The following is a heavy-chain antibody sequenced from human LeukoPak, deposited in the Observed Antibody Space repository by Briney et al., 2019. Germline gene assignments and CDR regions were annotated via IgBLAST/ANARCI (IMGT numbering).Heavy chain of an antibody. J-gene: IGHJ6*02. CDR2: IIPIFGTA. CDR1: GGTFNSYA. Sequence: GASVKVPCKASGGTFNSYAISWVRQAPGQGLEWMGGIIPIFGTANYAQKFQGRVTITADESTSTAYMELSSLRSEDTAVYYCAAPGIAAAALIYYYGMDVWGQGTTVTVSS. V-gene: IGHV1-69*13. CDR3: AAPGIAAAALIYYYGMDV. D-gene: IGHD6-13*01.